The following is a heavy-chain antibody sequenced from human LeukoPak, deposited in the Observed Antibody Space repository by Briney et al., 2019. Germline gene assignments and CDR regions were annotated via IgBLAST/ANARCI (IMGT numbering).Heavy chain of an antibody. J-gene: IGHJ4*02. CDR1: GYTFTGYY. D-gene: IGHD4-17*01. CDR2: INPSSGGT. CDR3: ARVAATVTWVDY. V-gene: IGHV1-2*02. Sequence: ASVKVSCKASGYTFTGYYMHWVRQAPGQGLEWMGWINPSSGGTNYAQKFQGRVTMTRDTSISTAYMELSRLRSDDTAVYYCARVAATVTWVDYWGQGTLVTVSS.